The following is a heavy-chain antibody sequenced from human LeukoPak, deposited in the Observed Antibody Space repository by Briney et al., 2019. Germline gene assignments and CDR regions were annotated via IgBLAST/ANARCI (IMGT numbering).Heavy chain of an antibody. V-gene: IGHV4-31*03. J-gene: IGHJ4*02. CDR1: GGSISSGGYY. CDR2: IYYSGST. CDR3: ARRLYTNYVYYFDY. D-gene: IGHD4-11*01. Sequence: SETLSLTCTVSGGSISSGGYYWSWIRQHPGKGLEWIGYIYYSGSTYYNPSLKSRVTISVDTSKNQFSLKLSSVTAADTAVYYCARRLYTNYVYYFDYWGQGTLVTVSS.